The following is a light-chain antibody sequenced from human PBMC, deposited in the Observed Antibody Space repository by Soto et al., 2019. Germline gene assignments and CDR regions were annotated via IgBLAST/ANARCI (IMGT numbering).Light chain of an antibody. CDR1: PGISGN. CDR3: QQHISYPFT. CDR2: AAS. Sequence: DIQLTQSPSFLSASVGDRVTITCRASPGISGNLAWYQQKPGKAPNLVTYAASTLQAGVPSSFSGSGSATDFTLTISTQQPEDFATYYCQQHISYPFTFGPRTKVDIK. J-gene: IGKJ3*01. V-gene: IGKV1-9*01.